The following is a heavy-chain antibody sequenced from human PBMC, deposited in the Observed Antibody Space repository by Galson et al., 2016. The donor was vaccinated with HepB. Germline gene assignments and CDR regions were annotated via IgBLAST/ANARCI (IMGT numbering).Heavy chain of an antibody. Sequence: SLRLSCAASGFTFSHAWMNWVRQAPGKGLEWVSYISRSTPTIYYADSVKGRFTVSRDNAKNSLYLQMNNLRDEDTAVYYCARDPHALDFWGQGTLVTVSS. J-gene: IGHJ4*02. CDR1: GFTFSHAW. CDR3: ARDPHALDF. V-gene: IGHV3-48*02. CDR2: ISRSTPTI.